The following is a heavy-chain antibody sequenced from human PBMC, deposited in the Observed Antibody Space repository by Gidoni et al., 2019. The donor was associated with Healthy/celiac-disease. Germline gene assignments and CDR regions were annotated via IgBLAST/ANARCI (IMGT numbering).Heavy chain of an antibody. Sequence: QVQLVQSGAEVKKPGASVRVSCKASGYTFTSYGISWVRPAPGQGLEWMGWFSTYNGNANYAQKFQGRVTMTTDKSTSTAYMELRSLRSDDTAVYYCARGEGSLNDYGDGNWGQGTLVTVSS. CDR2: FSTYNGNA. V-gene: IGHV1-18*01. CDR3: ARGEGSLNDYGDGN. J-gene: IGHJ4*02. D-gene: IGHD4-17*01. CDR1: GYTFTSYG.